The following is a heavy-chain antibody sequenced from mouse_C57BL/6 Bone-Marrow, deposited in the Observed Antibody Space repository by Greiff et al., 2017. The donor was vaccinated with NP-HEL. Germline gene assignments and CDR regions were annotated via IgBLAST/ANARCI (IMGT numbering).Heavy chain of an antibody. CDR2: ISSGSSTI. D-gene: IGHD2-12*01. V-gene: IGHV5-17*01. J-gene: IGHJ4*01. Sequence: EVKLVESGGGLVKPGGSLKLSCAASGFTFSDYGMHWVRQAPEKGLEWVAYISSGSSTIYYADTVKGRFTISRGNAKNTLFLQMTSVRSEDTAMYYCARRYRGLYYYAMDYWGQGTSVTVSS. CDR1: GFTFSDYG. CDR3: ARRYRGLYYYAMDY.